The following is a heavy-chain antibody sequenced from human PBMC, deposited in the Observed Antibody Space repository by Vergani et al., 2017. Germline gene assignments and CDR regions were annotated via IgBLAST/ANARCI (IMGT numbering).Heavy chain of an antibody. J-gene: IGHJ5*02. CDR1: GGTFSSYA. CDR2: IIPIFGTA. Sequence: QVQLVQSGAEVKQPGSSVKVSCKASGGTFSSYALSWVRQAPGQGLEWMGGIIPIFGTANYAQKFQGRVTITADESTSTAYMELSSVRSEDTAVYYCARVGGSSTSGAAQRTYSWFDPWGQGTLVTVSS. V-gene: IGHV1-69*01. CDR3: ARVGGSSTSGAAQRTYSWFDP. D-gene: IGHD2-2*01.